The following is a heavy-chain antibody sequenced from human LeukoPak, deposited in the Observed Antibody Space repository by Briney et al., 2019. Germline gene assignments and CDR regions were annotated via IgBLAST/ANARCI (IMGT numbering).Heavy chain of an antibody. CDR2: MKPNSGNT. Sequence: ASVKVSCKASGYTFTSYDINWVRQATGQGLEWMGWMKPNSGNTGYAQKFQGRVTMTRNTSISTAYMELSSLRSEDTAVYYCARAGTYYDFWSGCYSGYYYYYYMDVWGKGTTVTVSS. D-gene: IGHD3-3*01. CDR1: GYTFTSYD. V-gene: IGHV1-8*01. J-gene: IGHJ6*03. CDR3: ARAGTYYDFWSGCYSGYYYYYYMDV.